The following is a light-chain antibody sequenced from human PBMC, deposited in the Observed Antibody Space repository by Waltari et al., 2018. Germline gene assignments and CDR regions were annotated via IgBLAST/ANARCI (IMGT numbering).Light chain of an antibody. CDR1: QSRRKRY. CDR3: QQYGSSILYT. Sequence: RASQSRRKRYLAWDLQKPGQAPRLLSYGASSRAAGIPDRFSGSGSGTDFSLTINGLEPDDSAVYYCQQYGSSILYTFGQGTKLEIK. CDR2: GAS. J-gene: IGKJ2*01. V-gene: IGKV3-20*01.